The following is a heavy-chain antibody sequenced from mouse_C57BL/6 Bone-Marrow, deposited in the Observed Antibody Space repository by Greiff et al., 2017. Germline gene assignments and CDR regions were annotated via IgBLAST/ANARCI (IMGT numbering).Heavy chain of an antibody. V-gene: IGHV2-2*01. CDR3: ARRPSPFAY. CDR2: IWSGGST. J-gene: IGHJ3*01. CDR1: GFSLTSYG. Sequence: VQRVESGPGLVQPSQSLSITCTASGFSLTSYGVHWVRQSPGKGLEWLGVIWSGGSTDYNAAFISRLSISKDNSKSQVFFKMNSLHADDTAIYYCARRPSPFAYWGQGTLVTVSA.